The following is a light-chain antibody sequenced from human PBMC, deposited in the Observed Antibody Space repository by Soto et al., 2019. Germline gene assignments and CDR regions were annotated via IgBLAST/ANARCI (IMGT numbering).Light chain of an antibody. J-gene: IGKJ1*01. CDR2: GAS. CDR1: QTVTSNS. CDR3: QVYGSSART. V-gene: IGKV3-20*01. Sequence: EIVLMQSPGTLSLSPGERATLSCRASQTVTSNSLAWYHQKPGQAPRLLIYGASSRATGIPDRFSGSGSGTDFTLTISRLEPEDFAVYYCQVYGSSARTFGQGTKVKIK.